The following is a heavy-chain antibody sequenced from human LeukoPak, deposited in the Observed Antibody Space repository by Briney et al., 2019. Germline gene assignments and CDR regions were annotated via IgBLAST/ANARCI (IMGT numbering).Heavy chain of an antibody. CDR2: ISYDGANK. D-gene: IGHD1-7*01. V-gene: IGHV3-30*18. Sequence: GRSLRLSCAASGFTFSSYGIHWVPQPPGKGLEWVGVISYDGANKYYADSVKGRFTISRDNSKNTLYLQMNGLRAEDTAMYYCAKEHVLKGTADYWGQGTLVTVSS. J-gene: IGHJ4*02. CDR1: GFTFSSYG. CDR3: AKEHVLKGTADY.